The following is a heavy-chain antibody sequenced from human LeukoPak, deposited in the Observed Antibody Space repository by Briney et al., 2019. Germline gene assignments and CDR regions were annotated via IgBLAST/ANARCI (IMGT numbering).Heavy chain of an antibody. V-gene: IGHV4-59*12. J-gene: IGHJ4*02. CDR2: IDYSGST. D-gene: IGHD2-2*01. CDR3: ARYCSSTSCYFYDDY. Sequence: SETLSLTCTVSGGSISSYYWSWIRQPPGKGLERIGYIDYSGSTNYNPSLKSRVTISVDRSKNQFSLKLSSVTAADTAVYYCARYCSSTSCYFYDDYWGQGTLVTVSS. CDR1: GGSISSYY.